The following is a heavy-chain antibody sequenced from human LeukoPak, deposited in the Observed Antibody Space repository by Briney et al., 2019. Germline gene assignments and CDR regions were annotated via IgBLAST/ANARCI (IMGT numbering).Heavy chain of an antibody. CDR3: AKDHRAND. CDR1: GGSIGTYY. CDR2: IYYSGST. V-gene: IGHV4-59*01. J-gene: IGHJ4*02. Sequence: SETLSLTCTVSGGSIGTYYWSWVRQPPGKGLEWIGHIYYSGSTNYSPSLKSRVSILLDTSKNQFSLKLSSVTAADTAVYYCAKDHRANDWGQGTLVTVSS. D-gene: IGHD4/OR15-4a*01.